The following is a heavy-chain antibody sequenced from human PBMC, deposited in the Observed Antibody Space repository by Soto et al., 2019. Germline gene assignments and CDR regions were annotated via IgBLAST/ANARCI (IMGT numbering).Heavy chain of an antibody. J-gene: IGHJ4*02. CDR2: INTNGGST. V-gene: IGHV3-23*01. CDR3: ARIHFPTVAGYLDY. Sequence: GGSLRLSCAASGFTFSSHAMTWVRQAPGEGLEWVSAINTNGGSTYYADSVKGRFTISRDNSKNTLYLQMNSLRVEDTAVYYCARIHFPTVAGYLDYWGQGTLVTVSS. CDR1: GFTFSSHA. D-gene: IGHD6-19*01.